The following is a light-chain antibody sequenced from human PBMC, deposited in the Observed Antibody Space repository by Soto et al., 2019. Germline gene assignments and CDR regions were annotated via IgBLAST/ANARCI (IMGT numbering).Light chain of an antibody. CDR1: QGIRND. Sequence: AIQMTQSPSFLSASVGDRVTITCRASQGIRNDLAWYQQRPGKAPNLLIYGASTLESGGPSRFGGSGSGTYFPLTITSLQPEDFATYYCLQDYNYPYTLGQGTKLEIK. V-gene: IGKV1-6*01. CDR2: GAS. J-gene: IGKJ2*01. CDR3: LQDYNYPYT.